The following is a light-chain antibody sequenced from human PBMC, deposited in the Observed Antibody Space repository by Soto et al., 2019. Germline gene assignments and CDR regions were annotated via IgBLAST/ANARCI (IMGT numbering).Light chain of an antibody. CDR3: SSYSTSSTLVV. J-gene: IGLJ1*01. CDR1: SSDVGIYNY. V-gene: IGLV2-14*01. CDR2: EVS. Sequence: QSALTQPASVSGSPGQSITISCTGTSSDVGIYNYVSWYQQHPGKAPKLMIYEVSHRPSGVSNRFSGSKSGNTASLTISGLQAEDEADYYCSSYSTSSTLVVFGTGTKLTVL.